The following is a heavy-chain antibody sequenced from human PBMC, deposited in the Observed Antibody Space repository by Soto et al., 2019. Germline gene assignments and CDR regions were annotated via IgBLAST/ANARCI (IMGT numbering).Heavy chain of an antibody. D-gene: IGHD3-22*01. CDR3: AKVYYYDSSGYYYPFDY. CDR1: GFTFSSYA. Sequence: GGSLRLSCAASGFTFSSYAMSWVRQAPGKGLEWVSAISGSDGSTYYADSVKGRFTISRDNSKNTLYLQMNSLRAEDTAVYYCAKVYYYDSSGYYYPFDYWGQGTLVTVS. CDR2: ISGSDGST. V-gene: IGHV3-23*01. J-gene: IGHJ4*02.